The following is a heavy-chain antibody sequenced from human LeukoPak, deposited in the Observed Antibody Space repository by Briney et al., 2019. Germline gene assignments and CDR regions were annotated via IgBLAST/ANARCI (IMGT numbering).Heavy chain of an antibody. V-gene: IGHV3-74*01. Sequence: PGGSLRLSCAASGFTFSSYWMHWARQAPGKGRVWVSRINSDGSSTSYADSGQGRFTISRDNAKNTLYLQMNSLRDEDTAVYYCARDIHLEWLLFFWGQGTLVTVSS. CDR3: ARDIHLEWLLFF. D-gene: IGHD3-3*01. CDR1: GFTFSSYW. CDR2: INSDGSST. J-gene: IGHJ4*02.